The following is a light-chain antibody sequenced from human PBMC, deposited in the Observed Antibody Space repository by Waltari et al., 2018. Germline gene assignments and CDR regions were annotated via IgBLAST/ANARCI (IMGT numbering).Light chain of an antibody. Sequence: SYELTQPPSVSVSPGPTAIITCFGYGLDSKSTSWYRQRPGQPPVLILHEDNKRPSGIPDRFSGSSSGNIATLTISGTQAMDEAEYYCQAWDNTIVVFGGGTKLTVL. V-gene: IGLV3-1*01. CDR2: EDN. J-gene: IGLJ3*02. CDR1: GLDSKS. CDR3: QAWDNTIVV.